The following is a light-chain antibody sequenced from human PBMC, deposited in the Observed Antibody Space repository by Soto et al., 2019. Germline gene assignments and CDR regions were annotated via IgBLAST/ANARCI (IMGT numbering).Light chain of an antibody. Sequence: NIYCRASQSVSRFLAWYQHKPGQAPRLLTYDASNRATGIPARFSVSGSGTDFDLAIRTLEPEDIAVSICEPRRSGAITYGQGTRLEIK. V-gene: IGKV3-11*01. CDR3: EPRRSGAIT. CDR2: DAS. CDR1: QSVSRF. J-gene: IGKJ5*01.